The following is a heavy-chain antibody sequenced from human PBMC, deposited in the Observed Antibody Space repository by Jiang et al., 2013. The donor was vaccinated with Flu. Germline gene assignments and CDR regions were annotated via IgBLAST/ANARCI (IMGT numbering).Heavy chain of an antibody. D-gene: IGHD3-3*01. CDR3: ARGRGNGFLNWFDP. CDR2: IYYSGSGST. Sequence: GSGLVKPSQTLSLTCTVSGGSISSGGYYWSWIRQHPVKGLEWIGYIYYSGSGSTYYNPSLKSRLTISVDTAKGQFSLELTSVTAADTAVYYCARGRGNGFLNWFDPWGQGTLVTVSS. CDR1: GGSISSGGYY. J-gene: IGHJ5*02. V-gene: IGHV4-31*03.